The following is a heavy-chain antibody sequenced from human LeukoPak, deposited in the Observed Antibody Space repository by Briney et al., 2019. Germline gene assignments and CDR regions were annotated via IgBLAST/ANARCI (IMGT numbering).Heavy chain of an antibody. CDR2: IYKSGTT. CDR1: GGSISISSYY. Sequence: SETLSLTCTVSGGSISISSYYWGWVRQPPGEGLEWIGSIYKSGTTYYNPSLKSRVTISVDTSKNHFSLKLSSVTAADTAVYYCAIDSGRHSVVYWGQGTLVTVSS. J-gene: IGHJ4*02. CDR3: AIDSGRHSVVY. D-gene: IGHD1-26*01. V-gene: IGHV4-39*01.